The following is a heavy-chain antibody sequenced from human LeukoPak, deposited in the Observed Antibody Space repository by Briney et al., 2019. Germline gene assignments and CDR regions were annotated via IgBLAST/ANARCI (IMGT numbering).Heavy chain of an antibody. V-gene: IGHV1-69*10. D-gene: IGHD5-12*01. Sequence: SVKVSCKASGGTFSSYAISWVRQAPGQGLEWMGGIIPILGTSNYAQNFQGRVTITADKSTSTAYMELSSLRSEDTAVYYCARVRDDSGYDAFDIWGQGTMVTVSS. J-gene: IGHJ3*02. CDR1: GGTFSSYA. CDR3: ARVRDDSGYDAFDI. CDR2: IIPILGTS.